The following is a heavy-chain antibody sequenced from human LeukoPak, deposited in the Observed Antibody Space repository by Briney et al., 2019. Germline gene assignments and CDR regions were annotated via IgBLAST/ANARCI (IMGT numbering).Heavy chain of an antibody. Sequence: SETLSLTCTVSGDSISPYYWSWIRQPPGGGLEWIGYVFYTGSTNYNPSLKSRVTISVDTSRNQFSLKLTSVTAADTAVYYCARDFSSTWYYFDYWGQGTPVTVSS. V-gene: IGHV4-59*01. D-gene: IGHD6-13*01. J-gene: IGHJ4*02. CDR3: ARDFSSTWYYFDY. CDR1: GDSISPYY. CDR2: VFYTGST.